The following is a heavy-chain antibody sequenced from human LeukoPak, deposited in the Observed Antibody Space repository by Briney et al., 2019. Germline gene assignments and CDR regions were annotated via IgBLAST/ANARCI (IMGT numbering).Heavy chain of an antibody. CDR2: FGTRSTSV. CDR1: GFTFSGYS. CDR3: AREVSEGFDF. D-gene: IGHD3-22*01. J-gene: IGHJ4*02. V-gene: IGHV3-21*01. Sequence: GGSLRLSCTASGFTFSGYSMNWIRQAPGKGLEWVSSFGTRSTSVYHAGSVKSRFAISRDNAKNSLYLQMNSLRAEDTALYYCAREVSEGFDFWGQGTLVTVSS.